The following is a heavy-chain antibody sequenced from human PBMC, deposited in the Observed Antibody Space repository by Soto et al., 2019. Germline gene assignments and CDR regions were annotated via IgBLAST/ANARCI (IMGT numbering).Heavy chain of an antibody. CDR1: GGTFSNYA. D-gene: IGHD3-9*01. J-gene: IGHJ6*02. V-gene: IGHV1-69*12. CDR2: IVPIFGTT. CDR3: ARVEAFAGLYNYHGVDG. Sequence: QVQLVQSGAEVKKPGSSVKVSCKFSGGTFSNYAIDWVRLAPGHGLEWMGGIVPIFGTTYYTQTFQGRATIIADYSTNTDDLEMRSLRSEDTAIYYCARVEAFAGLYNYHGVDGWGQGTAVTVSS.